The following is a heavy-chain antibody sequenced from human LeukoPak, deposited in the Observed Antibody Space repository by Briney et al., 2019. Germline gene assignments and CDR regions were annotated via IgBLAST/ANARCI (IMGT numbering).Heavy chain of an antibody. J-gene: IGHJ4*02. V-gene: IGHV4-39*02. Sequence: SETLSLTCTVSGGSISSSSSYWGWIRQPPGKGLEWIGGIYYSGSAYYSPSLKSRVTISVATSKNQFSLKLSSVTAADTAVYYCAREDVGIAARPGYFDYWGQGTLVTVSS. CDR1: GGSISSSSSY. D-gene: IGHD6-6*01. CDR2: IYYSGSA. CDR3: AREDVGIAARPGYFDY.